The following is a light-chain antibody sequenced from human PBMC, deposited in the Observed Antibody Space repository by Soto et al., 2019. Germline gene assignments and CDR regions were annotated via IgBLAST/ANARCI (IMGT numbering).Light chain of an antibody. J-gene: IGLJ2*01. CDR3: AAWDVSLNGVV. CDR1: SSNIGTNT. V-gene: IGLV1-44*01. CDR2: GNN. Sequence: QSALTQPPSASGTPGQRVTISCSGSSSNIGTNTVSWYQQLPGTAPKLLIYGNNQRPSGVPDRFSGSKSGTSASLAISGLQSEDEADYYCAAWDVSLNGVVFGGGTKLTVL.